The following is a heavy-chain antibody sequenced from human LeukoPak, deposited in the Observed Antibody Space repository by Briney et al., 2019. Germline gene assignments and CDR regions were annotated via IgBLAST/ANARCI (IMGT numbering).Heavy chain of an antibody. CDR1: GGSISSSSYY. V-gene: IGHV4-39*01. J-gene: IGHJ4*02. Sequence: PSETLSLTCTVSGGSISSSSYYWGWIRQPPGKGLEWIGSIYYSGSTNYNPSLKSRVTISVDTSKNQFSLKLSSVTAADTAVYYCARHKRDFDYWGQGTLVTVSS. CDR3: ARHKRDFDY. CDR2: IYYSGST.